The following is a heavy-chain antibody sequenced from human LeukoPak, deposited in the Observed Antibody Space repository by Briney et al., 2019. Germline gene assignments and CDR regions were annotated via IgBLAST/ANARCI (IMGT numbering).Heavy chain of an antibody. CDR1: GFTFSSYG. V-gene: IGHV3-30*02. Sequence: PGGSLRLSCAASGFTFSSYGMHWVRQAPGKGLGWVAFIRYDGSNKYYADSVKGRFTISRDNSKNTLYLQMNRLRAEDTAVYYCAKDPSFRPGYFDYWGQGTLVTVSS. CDR3: AKDPSFRPGYFDY. CDR2: IRYDGSNK. J-gene: IGHJ4*02.